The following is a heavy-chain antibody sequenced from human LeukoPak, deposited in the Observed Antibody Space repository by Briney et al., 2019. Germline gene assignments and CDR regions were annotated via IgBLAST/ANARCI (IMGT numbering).Heavy chain of an antibody. CDR3: ARVRGLGSVPSVDY. V-gene: IGHV1-2*02. D-gene: IGHD3-16*01. Sequence: ASVKVSCKASGYTFTGYYMHWVRQAPGQGLEWMGWINPNSGGTNYAQKFQGRVTMTRDTSISTAYMELSRLRSDDTAVYYCARVRGLGSVPSVDYWGQGTLVTVSS. CDR1: GYTFTGYY. J-gene: IGHJ4*02. CDR2: INPNSGGT.